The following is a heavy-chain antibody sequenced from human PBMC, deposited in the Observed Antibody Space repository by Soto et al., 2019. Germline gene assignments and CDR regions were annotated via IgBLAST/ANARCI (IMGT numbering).Heavy chain of an antibody. CDR2: IYYRGNT. V-gene: IGHV4-39*01. J-gene: IGHJ4*02. CDR1: GDSINSDNYY. CDR3: ARLGGLATLSYYFDY. Sequence: QLQLQESGPGLVKPSETLSLTCSVSGDSINSDNYYWGWIRQPPGKGLEWIGSIYYRGNTYYNPSLKTRVTISLDKSKGQFSLKLNSVTAADSAVYFCARLGGLATLSYYFDYWGQGTLVTVSS. D-gene: IGHD3-16*01.